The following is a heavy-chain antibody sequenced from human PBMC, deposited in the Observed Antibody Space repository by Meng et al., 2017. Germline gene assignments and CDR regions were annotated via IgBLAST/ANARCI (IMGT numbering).Heavy chain of an antibody. V-gene: IGHV1-3*01. Sequence: QVRLGQAWGEVKKPGASVKVSCKASGYTFTSYAMHWVRQAPGQGLEWMGWINAGNGNTKYSQKFQGRVTITRDTSASTAYMELSSLRSEDTAVYYCARDKLKTFDPWGQGTLVTVSS. CDR1: GYTFTSYA. J-gene: IGHJ5*02. CDR3: ARDKLKTFDP. CDR2: INAGNGNT.